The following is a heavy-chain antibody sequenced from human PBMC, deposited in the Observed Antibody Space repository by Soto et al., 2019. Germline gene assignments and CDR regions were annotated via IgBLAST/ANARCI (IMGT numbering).Heavy chain of an antibody. Sequence: GGSLRLSCAAPGFTFATYAMTWVRQAPGRGLEWVSAINSAGSPYYADFAKGRFTISRDNSKNTVFLQMSSLRAEDTAVYYCAKDWYEDYWGQGTLVTVSS. D-gene: IGHD6-13*01. CDR3: AKDWYEDY. V-gene: IGHV3-23*01. J-gene: IGHJ4*02. CDR2: INSAGSP. CDR1: GFTFATYA.